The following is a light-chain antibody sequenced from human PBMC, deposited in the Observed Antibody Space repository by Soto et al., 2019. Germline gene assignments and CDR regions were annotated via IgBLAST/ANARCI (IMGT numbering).Light chain of an antibody. CDR3: QQLNTYPFT. CDR2: AAS. CDR1: QGISSY. V-gene: IGKV1-9*01. J-gene: IGKJ4*01. Sequence: DIQFTQSPSFLSASVGDRVTNTCRASQGISSYLAWYQQKPGKAPKLLIYAASTLQSGVPSRFSGSESGTEFTLTISSLQPEDFATYYCQQLNTYPFTFGGGTKVDIK.